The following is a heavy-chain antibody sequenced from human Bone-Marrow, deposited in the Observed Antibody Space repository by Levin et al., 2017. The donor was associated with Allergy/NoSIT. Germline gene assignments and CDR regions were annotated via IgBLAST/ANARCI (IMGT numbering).Heavy chain of an antibody. CDR3: AKDGYASRGYYYFDY. CDR1: GFTFTNYA. J-gene: IGHJ4*02. D-gene: IGHD3-22*01. Sequence: GGSLRLSCVASGFTFTNYAMSWVRQAPGKGLKWVSAISGSTTTTYYADSVKGRVTISRDNSKNTVYLQLDSLRAEDTAVYYCAKDGYASRGYYYFDYWGQGIHVTVSS. CDR2: ISGSTTTT. V-gene: IGHV3-23*01.